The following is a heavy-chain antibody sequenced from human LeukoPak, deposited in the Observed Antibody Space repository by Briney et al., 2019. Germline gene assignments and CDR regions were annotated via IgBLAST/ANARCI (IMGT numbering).Heavy chain of an antibody. V-gene: IGHV1-69*05. D-gene: IGHD2-2*01. CDR3: ARGLYCGSTSCPGHY. CDR1: GGTFSSYA. Sequence: SVKVSCKASGGTFSSYAISWVRQAPGQGLEWMGGIIPILGTANYAQKFQGRVTITTDESTSTAYMELSSLRSEDTAVYYCARGLYCGSTSCPGHYWGQGTLVTVSS. J-gene: IGHJ4*02. CDR2: IIPILGTA.